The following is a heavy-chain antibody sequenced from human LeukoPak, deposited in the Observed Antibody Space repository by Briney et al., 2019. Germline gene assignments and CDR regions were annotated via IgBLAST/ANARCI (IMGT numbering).Heavy chain of an antibody. CDR2: INHSGST. D-gene: IGHD3-10*01. CDR3: AKSNGYGLVDI. Sequence: SETLSLTCAVYGGSFSDYYWSWIRQSPGKGLEWIGEINHSGSTNYNPSLKSRVTISVDTSKNQFSLKLSSVTAADTAVYYCAKSNGYGLVDIWGQGTMVTVSS. CDR1: GGSFSDYY. J-gene: IGHJ3*02. V-gene: IGHV4-34*01.